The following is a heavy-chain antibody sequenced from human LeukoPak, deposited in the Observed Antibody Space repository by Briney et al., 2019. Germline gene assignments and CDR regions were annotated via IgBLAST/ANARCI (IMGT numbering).Heavy chain of an antibody. Sequence: GGSLRLSCAASGFTFSSYSMNWVRQAPGKGLEWVSHITSSSTNIYYADSVKGRFTISRDNAKNALSLQMNSLRDEDTAVYYCATSGNYYLKYWGQGTLVTVSS. CDR3: ATSGNYYLKY. V-gene: IGHV3-48*02. D-gene: IGHD1-26*01. CDR2: ITSSSTNI. CDR1: GFTFSSYS. J-gene: IGHJ4*02.